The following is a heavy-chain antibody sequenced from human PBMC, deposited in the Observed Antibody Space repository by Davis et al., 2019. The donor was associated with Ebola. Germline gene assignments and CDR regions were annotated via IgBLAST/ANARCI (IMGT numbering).Heavy chain of an antibody. CDR3: ARDLRYSYGYGMDV. D-gene: IGHD5-18*01. J-gene: IGHJ6*02. V-gene: IGHV3-11*01. Sequence: GGSLRLSCAASGFTFSDYYMSWIRQAPGKGLEWVSYISSSGSTIYYADPVKGRFTISRDNAKNSLYLQMNSLRAEDTAVYYCARDLRYSYGYGMDVWGQGTTVTVSS. CDR2: ISSSGSTI. CDR1: GFTFSDYY.